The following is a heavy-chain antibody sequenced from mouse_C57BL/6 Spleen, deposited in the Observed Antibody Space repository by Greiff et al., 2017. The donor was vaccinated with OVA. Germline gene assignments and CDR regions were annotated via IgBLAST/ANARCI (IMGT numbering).Heavy chain of an antibody. Sequence: VQLQQSGAELARPGASVKLSCKASGYTFTSYGISWVKQRTGQGLEWIGEIYPRSGNTYYNEKFKGKATLTADKSSSTAYMELRSLTSEDSAVYFCARGVSLKYFDVWGTGTTVTVSS. J-gene: IGHJ1*03. CDR3: ARGVSLKYFDV. CDR1: GYTFTSYG. V-gene: IGHV1-81*01. CDR2: IYPRSGNT.